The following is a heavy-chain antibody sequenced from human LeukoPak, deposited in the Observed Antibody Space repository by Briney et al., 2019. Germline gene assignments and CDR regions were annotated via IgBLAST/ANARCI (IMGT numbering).Heavy chain of an antibody. CDR1: GFTFSSYG. CDR2: VSYDGSNK. CDR3: AKVRIGGYSYGIDY. D-gene: IGHD5-18*01. J-gene: IGHJ4*02. V-gene: IGHV3-30*18. Sequence: GGSLRLSCAASGFTFSSYGMHWVRQAPGKGLEWVAVVSYDGSNKFYADSVKGRFTFSRDNSKNTLYPQMNSLRAEDTAVYYCAKVRIGGYSYGIDYWGQGTLVTVSS.